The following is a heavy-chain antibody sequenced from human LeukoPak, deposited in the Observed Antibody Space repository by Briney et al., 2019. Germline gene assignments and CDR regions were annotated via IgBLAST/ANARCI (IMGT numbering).Heavy chain of an antibody. CDR2: IYPGDSDT. CDR1: GYSFTSYW. V-gene: IGHV5-51*01. J-gene: IGHJ5*02. D-gene: IGHD6-13*01. Sequence: GESLKISCQGSGYSFTSYWIGWVRQMPGKGLEWMGIIYPGDSDTRYSPSFQGQVTISADKSISTAYLQWSSLKASDTAMYYCARRSRYSSSWYSGNWFDPWGQGTLVTVSS. CDR3: ARRSRYSSSWYSGNWFDP.